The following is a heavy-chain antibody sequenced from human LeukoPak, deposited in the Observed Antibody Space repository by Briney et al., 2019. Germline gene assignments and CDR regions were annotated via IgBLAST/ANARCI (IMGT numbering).Heavy chain of an antibody. CDR3: ARQGLRSSGWYSWFDP. CDR1: GGSNSSYY. CDR2: IYYSGST. V-gene: IGHV4-59*08. J-gene: IGHJ5*02. D-gene: IGHD6-19*01. Sequence: SETLSLTCTVSGGSNSSYYWSWIRQPPGKGLEWIGYIYYSGSTNYNPSLKSRVTISVDTSKNQFSLKLSSVTAADTAVYYCARQGLRSSGWYSWFDPWGQGTLVTVSS.